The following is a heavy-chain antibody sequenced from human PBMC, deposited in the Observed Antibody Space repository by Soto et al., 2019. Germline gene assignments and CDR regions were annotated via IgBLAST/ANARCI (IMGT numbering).Heavy chain of an antibody. CDR1: ALTFTCNF. CDR2: ITPSGVST. CDR3: ARDRSSGGSRPARTTYCFDY. Sequence: ASVKVSCTTPALTFTCNFMRWVRRTTGQGLEWMGLITPSGVSTRSAKKFQGRVTMTRDTSTSTVDMELSSLGSEDTAVYYCARDRSSGGSRPARTTYCFDYWGQGTLVTVSS. J-gene: IGHJ4*02. V-gene: IGHV1-46*01. D-gene: IGHD6-19*01.